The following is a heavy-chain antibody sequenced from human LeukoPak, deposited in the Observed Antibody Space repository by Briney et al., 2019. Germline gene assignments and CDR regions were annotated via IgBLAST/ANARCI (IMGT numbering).Heavy chain of an antibody. CDR3: ARTRYYYNSRSYGAPYYFDY. CDR2: IYYSGST. V-gene: IGHV4-39*01. D-gene: IGHD3-10*01. Sequence: SETLSLTCAVSGGSISSNSYYWGWIRQPPGKGLEWIGSIYYSGSTYYNPSLKSRVTISVDMSKNQFSLKLSYVTAADTAVYYCARTRYYYNSRSYGAPYYFDYWGQGTLVTVSS. CDR1: GGSISSNSYY. J-gene: IGHJ4*02.